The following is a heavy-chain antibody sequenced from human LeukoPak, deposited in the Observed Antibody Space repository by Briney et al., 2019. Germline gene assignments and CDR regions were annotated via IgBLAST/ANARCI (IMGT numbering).Heavy chain of an antibody. D-gene: IGHD2-8*01. CDR1: GFTFSSYA. V-gene: IGHV3-23*01. J-gene: IGHJ3*02. Sequence: GGSLRLSCAASGFTFSSYAMSWVRQAPGKGLEWVSAISGSGGSTYYADSVKGRFTISRDNSKNTLYLQMNSLRAEDTAVYYCVKCVVLMVYAIDSAFDIWGQGTMVTVSS. CDR2: ISGSGGST. CDR3: VKCVVLMVYAIDSAFDI.